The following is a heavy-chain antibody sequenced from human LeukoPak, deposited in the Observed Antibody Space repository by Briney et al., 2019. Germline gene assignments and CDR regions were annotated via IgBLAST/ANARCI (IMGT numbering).Heavy chain of an antibody. J-gene: IGHJ4*02. D-gene: IGHD3-22*01. CDR1: GYTFTGYY. CDR2: INPNSDDT. Sequence: ASVKVSCKASGYTFTGYYMHWVRQAPGHGREWMEWINPNSDDTNYAQKFQGRVTMTRDTSISTAYMELSRLKSDDTAVYYCARGGDYYDSSGPVDYWGQGTLVTVSS. CDR3: ARGGDYYDSSGPVDY. V-gene: IGHV1-2*02.